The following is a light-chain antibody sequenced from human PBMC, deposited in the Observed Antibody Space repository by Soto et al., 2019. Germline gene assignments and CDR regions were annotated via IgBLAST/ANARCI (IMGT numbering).Light chain of an antibody. V-gene: IGLV1-47*02. CDR1: SSNIGGTNY. J-gene: IGLJ2*01. CDR3: ASWDDSLGAVI. Sequence: QSVLTQPPSASGTPGQKVFISCSGSSSNIGGTNYAYWYQQLPGADPKLLMHSNNLRPSGVPERISGSKFGTAASLAISGLRSEDEAVYYCASWDDSLGAVIFGGGTKLTVL. CDR2: SNN.